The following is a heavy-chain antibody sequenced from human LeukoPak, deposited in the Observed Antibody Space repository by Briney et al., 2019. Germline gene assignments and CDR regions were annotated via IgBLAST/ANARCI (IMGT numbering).Heavy chain of an antibody. CDR3: ARRTRYYYYMDV. J-gene: IGHJ6*03. V-gene: IGHV4-39*01. CDR1: GGSISSSSYY. Sequence: KPSETLSLTCTVSGGSISSSSYYWGWIRQPPGKGLEWIGSIYYRGSTYYNPSLKSRVTISVDTSKNQFSLKLSSVAAADTAVYYCARRTRYYYYMDVWGKGTTVTV. CDR2: IYYRGST.